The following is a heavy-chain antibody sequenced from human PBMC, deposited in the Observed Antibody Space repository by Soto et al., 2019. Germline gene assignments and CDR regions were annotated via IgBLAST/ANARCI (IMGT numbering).Heavy chain of an antibody. V-gene: IGHV4-61*01. CDR3: ARERRYNRNFWFDP. J-gene: IGHJ5*02. CDR1: GGSVSSGSYY. Sequence: QVQLQESGPGLVKPSETLSLTCTVSGGSVSSGSYYWSWIRQPPGKGLEWIGYIYYSGSTNYNPPRKRRATISVATSKNKSSLKLSSVTAADTAVYYCARERRYNRNFWFDPWGQGTRVTVSS. D-gene: IGHD1-1*01. CDR2: IYYSGST.